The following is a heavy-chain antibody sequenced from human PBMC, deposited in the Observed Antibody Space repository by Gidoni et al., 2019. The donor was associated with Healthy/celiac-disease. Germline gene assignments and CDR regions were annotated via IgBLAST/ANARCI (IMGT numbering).Heavy chain of an antibody. CDR1: GGSFSGYY. CDR2: SNHSGST. D-gene: IGHD6-6*01. Sequence: QVQLQQWCAGLLKPSETLSLTCAVYGGSFSGYYWSWIRQPPGKGLEWIGESNHSGSTTYNPSLKNRGTISLDTSKNQFSLKLSSVTAADTAVYYCARIGRGYSSSSSTILYYFDYWGQGTLVTVSS. CDR3: ARIGRGYSSSSSTILYYFDY. J-gene: IGHJ4*02. V-gene: IGHV4-34*01.